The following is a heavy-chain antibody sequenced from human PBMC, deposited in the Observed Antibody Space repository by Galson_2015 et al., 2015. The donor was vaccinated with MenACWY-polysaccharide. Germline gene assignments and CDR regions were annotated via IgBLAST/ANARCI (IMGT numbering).Heavy chain of an antibody. V-gene: IGHV4-61*01. CDR1: GGSVSSGTDY. Sequence: SETLSLTCTVSGGSVSSGTDYWSWLRQSPGKGLEWIGYMSYSGRANYNPSLRSRVTVLLDTSRNQFSLRLTSVTAADTAMYYCAREPTYSGSFSWFDPWGQGTLVTVSS. D-gene: IGHD1-26*01. J-gene: IGHJ5*02. CDR3: AREPTYSGSFSWFDP. CDR2: MSYSGRA.